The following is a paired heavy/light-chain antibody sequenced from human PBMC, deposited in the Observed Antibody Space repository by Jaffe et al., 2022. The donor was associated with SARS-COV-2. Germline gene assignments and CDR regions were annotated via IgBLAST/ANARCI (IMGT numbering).Light chain of an antibody. V-gene: IGKV1-9*01. CDR2: AAS. CDR1: QGISSY. Sequence: DIQLTQSPSFLSASVGDRVTITCRASQGISSYLAWYQQKPGKAPKLLIYAASTLQSGVPSRFSGSGSGTEFTLTISSLQPEDFATYYCQQLNSYPFTFGPGTKVDIK. J-gene: IGKJ3*01. CDR3: QQLNSYPFT.
Heavy chain of an antibody. Sequence: EVQLVESGGVVVQPGGSLRLSCAASGFTFDDYTMHWVRQAPGKGLEWVSLISWDGGSTYYADSVKGRFTISRDNSKNSLYLQMNSLRTEDTALYYCAKELAVAGYYYYYGMDVWGQGTTVTVSS. CDR3: AKELAVAGYYYYYGMDV. J-gene: IGHJ6*02. CDR1: GFTFDDYT. CDR2: ISWDGGST. V-gene: IGHV3-43*01. D-gene: IGHD6-19*01.